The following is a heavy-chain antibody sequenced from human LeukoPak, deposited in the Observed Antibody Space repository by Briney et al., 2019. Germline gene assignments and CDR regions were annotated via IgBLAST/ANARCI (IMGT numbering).Heavy chain of an antibody. CDR3: ARGRGYDILTGFDY. V-gene: IGHV3-23*01. J-gene: IGHJ4*02. CDR1: GFTFSSYA. D-gene: IGHD3-9*01. CDR2: ISGSGGST. Sequence: GGSLRLSCAASGFTFSSYAMSWVRQAPGKGLEWVSAISGSGGSTYYADSVKGRFTISRDNAKNSLYLQMNSLRAEDTALYYCARGRGYDILTGFDYWGQGTLVTVSS.